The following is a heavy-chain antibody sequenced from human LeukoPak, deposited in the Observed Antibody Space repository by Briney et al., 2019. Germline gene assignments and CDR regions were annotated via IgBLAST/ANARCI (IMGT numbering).Heavy chain of an antibody. J-gene: IGHJ4*02. CDR2: IFSRGNT. V-gene: IGHV4-4*09. CDR3: ARVGDTSSYYYFLDF. CDR1: GASMSNYY. D-gene: IGHD3-22*01. Sequence: PSETLSLTCSVSGASMSNYYWTWIRQPPGKGLEWIGYIFSRGNTNYNPSLKSRVTISVDTSKSQFSLKLNSVTAADTAVYYCARVGDTSSYYYFLDFWGQGTLVTVSS.